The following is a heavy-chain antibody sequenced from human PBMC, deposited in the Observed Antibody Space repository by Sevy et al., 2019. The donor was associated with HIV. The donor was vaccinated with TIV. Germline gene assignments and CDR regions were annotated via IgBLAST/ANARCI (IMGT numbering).Heavy chain of an antibody. V-gene: IGHV3-23*01. D-gene: IGHD2-8*01. CDR1: GFTFSKYS. Sequence: GGSLRLSCAASGFTFSKYSMSWVRQPPGKGLEWVSTLSFGCGEINYADSVKGRFTISRDKSKSSVYLQMNNLRPEDKAVYYCAREGCTKPHDYWGQGTLVTVSS. J-gene: IGHJ4*02. CDR3: AREGCTKPHDY. CDR2: LSFGCGEI.